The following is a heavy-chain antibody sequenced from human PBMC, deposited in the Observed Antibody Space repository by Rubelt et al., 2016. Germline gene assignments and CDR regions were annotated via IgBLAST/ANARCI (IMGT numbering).Heavy chain of an antibody. CDR2: IYYSGST. V-gene: IGHV4-38-2*02. J-gene: IGHJ4*02. D-gene: IGHD1-26*01. CDR1: GYSISSGYY. Sequence: QVQLQESGPGLVKPSETLSLTCTVSGYSISSGYYWGWIRQPPGKGLEWIGYIYYSGSTNYNPSLKSRVTRSVDTYKNQVSLKLSSVTAADTAVYYCARGERELDYWGQGTLVTVSS. CDR3: ARGERELDY.